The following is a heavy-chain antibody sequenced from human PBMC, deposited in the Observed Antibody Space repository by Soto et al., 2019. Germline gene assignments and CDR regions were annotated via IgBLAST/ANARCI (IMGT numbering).Heavy chain of an antibody. V-gene: IGHV3-53*01. CDR2: IYSGGST. CDR3: ARAATVSDYYYGMDV. J-gene: IGHJ6*02. D-gene: IGHD6-13*01. Sequence: GGSLRLSWVASGFTFSNYAMSWVRQAPGKGLEWVSVIYSGGSTYYADSVKGRFTISRDNSKNTLYLQMNSLRAEDTAVYYCARAATVSDYYYGMDVWGQGTTVTVS. CDR1: GFTFSNYA.